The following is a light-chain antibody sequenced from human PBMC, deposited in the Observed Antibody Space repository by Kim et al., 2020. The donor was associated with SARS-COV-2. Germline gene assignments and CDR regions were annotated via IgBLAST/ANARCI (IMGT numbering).Light chain of an antibody. J-gene: IGLJ2*01. V-gene: IGLV3-19*01. Sequence: ALGQTVRNTCQADRLRSSYASWYQQTPGQAPILVVFAKNNRPSGIPDRFSGSSSGSTASLTIAGAQAEDEADYYCHSRDSIGNDVIFGGGTQLTVL. CDR1: RLRSSY. CDR3: HSRDSIGNDVI. CDR2: AKN.